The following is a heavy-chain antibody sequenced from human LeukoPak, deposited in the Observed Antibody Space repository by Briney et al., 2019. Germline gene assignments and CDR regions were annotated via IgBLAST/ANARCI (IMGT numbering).Heavy chain of an antibody. D-gene: IGHD1-26*01. CDR2: IRSDGSTT. J-gene: IGHJ4*02. CDR3: VRDNRSYNFDY. Sequence: GGSLRLSCAASGFTFSRYWMHWVRHAPGKGLVWVSCIRSDGSTTSIADSAKGRFTISRDNAKDTVYLQMHSLRAEDTAVYYCVRDNRSYNFDYWGQGTLVTVSS. CDR1: GFTFSRYW. V-gene: IGHV3-74*01.